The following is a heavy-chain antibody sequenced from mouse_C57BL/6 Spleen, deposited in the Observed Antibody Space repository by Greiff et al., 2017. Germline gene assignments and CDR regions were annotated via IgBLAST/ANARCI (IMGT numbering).Heavy chain of an antibody. V-gene: IGHV3-6*01. CDR1: GYSITSGYY. Sequence: EVKLQQSGPGLVKPSQSLSLTCSVTGYSITSGYYWNWIRQFPGNKLEWMGYISYDGSNNYNPSLKNRISITRDTSKNQFFLKLNSVTTEDTATYYCAREGDYGSSYGYAMDYWGQGTSVTVSS. CDR3: AREGDYGSSYGYAMDY. D-gene: IGHD1-1*01. J-gene: IGHJ4*01. CDR2: ISYDGSN.